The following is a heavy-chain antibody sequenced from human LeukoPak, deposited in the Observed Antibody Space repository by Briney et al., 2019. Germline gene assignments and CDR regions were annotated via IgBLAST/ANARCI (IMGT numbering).Heavy chain of an antibody. D-gene: IGHD5-18*01. Sequence: SETLSLTCTVSGGSISSDYSWGWIRQPPGKGLEWIGNIYYGGTTYYNPSLKSRVTISVDTSKNQFSLKLSSVTAADTAVYYCARGGELRGYSYGLRYQRYFDYWGQGTLVTVSS. CDR2: IYYGGTT. V-gene: IGHV4-39*07. CDR1: GGSISSDYS. J-gene: IGHJ4*02. CDR3: ARGGELRGYSYGLRYQRYFDY.